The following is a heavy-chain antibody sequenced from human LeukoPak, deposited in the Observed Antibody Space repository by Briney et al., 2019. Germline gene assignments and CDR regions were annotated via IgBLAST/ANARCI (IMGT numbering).Heavy chain of an antibody. CDR1: GYTFTGYY. CDR3: ARDSGQWLRFGFDY. Sequence: ASVKVSCKASGYTFTGYYMHWVRQAPGQGLGWMGWINPNSGGTNYAQKFQGRVTMTRDTSISTAYMELSRLRSDDTAVYYCARDSGQWLRFGFDYWGQGTLVTVSS. CDR2: INPNSGGT. J-gene: IGHJ4*02. D-gene: IGHD5-12*01. V-gene: IGHV1-2*02.